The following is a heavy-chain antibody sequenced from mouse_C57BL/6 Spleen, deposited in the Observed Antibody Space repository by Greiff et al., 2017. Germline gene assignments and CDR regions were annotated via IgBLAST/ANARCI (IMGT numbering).Heavy chain of an antibody. V-gene: IGHV1-9*01. D-gene: IGHD2-1*01. Sequence: VQLQQSGAELMKPGASVKLSCKATGYTFTGYWIAWVKQSPGHGLEWIGEILPGSGSTNYNEKFKGQATFTADTSSNTDYMQLCNLKTEDSAIYYCARSRRGNYPYAMDYWGQGTSVTVSS. J-gene: IGHJ4*01. CDR1: GYTFTGYW. CDR2: ILPGSGST. CDR3: ARSRRGNYPYAMDY.